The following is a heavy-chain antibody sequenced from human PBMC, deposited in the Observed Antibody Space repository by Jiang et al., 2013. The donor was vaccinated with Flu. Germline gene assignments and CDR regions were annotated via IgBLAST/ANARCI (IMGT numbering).Heavy chain of an antibody. Sequence: LSCTASGFTFSTYWMHWVRQTPGKGLVWVSRINPGGTTTNYADSVKGRFTVSRDDAKNTLYLQMNSLRAEDTAVYYCSRGGLEMSDYWGQGTLVTVSS. D-gene: IGHD5-24*01. CDR2: INPGGTTT. CDR1: GFTFSTYW. J-gene: IGHJ4*02. CDR3: SRGGLEMSDY. V-gene: IGHV3-74*01.